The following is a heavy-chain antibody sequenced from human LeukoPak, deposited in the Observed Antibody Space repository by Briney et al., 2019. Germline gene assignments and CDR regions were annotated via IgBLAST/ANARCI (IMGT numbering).Heavy chain of an antibody. CDR3: ASGPESSGWYGDY. CDR1: GFTFSSYA. CDR2: ISGSGGST. D-gene: IGHD6-19*01. J-gene: IGHJ4*02. Sequence: GGSLRLSCAASGFTFSSYAMSWVRQAPGKGLDWVSAISGSGGSTYYADSVKGRFTISRDNSKNTLYLQMNSLRAEDTAVYYCASGPESSGWYGDYWGQGTLVTVSS. V-gene: IGHV3-23*01.